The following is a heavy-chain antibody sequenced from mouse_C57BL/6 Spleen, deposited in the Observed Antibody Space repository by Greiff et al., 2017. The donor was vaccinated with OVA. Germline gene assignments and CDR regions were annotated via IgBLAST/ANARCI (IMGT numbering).Heavy chain of an antibody. CDR2: IDPETGGT. Sequence: QVQLKQSGAELVRPGASVTLSCKASGYTFTDYEMHWVKQTPVHGLEWIGAIDPETGGTAYNQKFKGKAILTADKSSSTAYMELRSLTSEDSAVYYCTRDEGWLLDYWGQGTTLTVSS. V-gene: IGHV1-15*01. D-gene: IGHD2-3*01. CDR1: GYTFTDYE. J-gene: IGHJ2*01. CDR3: TRDEGWLLDY.